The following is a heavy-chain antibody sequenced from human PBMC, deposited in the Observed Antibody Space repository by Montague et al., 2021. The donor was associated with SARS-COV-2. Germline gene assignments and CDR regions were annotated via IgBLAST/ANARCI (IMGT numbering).Heavy chain of an antibody. Sequence: TLSLTCAVYGGSFSGYYWTWIRQSPGKGLEWIWGINHSGSTNYNPSLESRVAISVDTSKNQFSLKLNSVTAADTAIYYCARATVDINMILVVITSVNHYFDSWGQGTLVTVSP. CDR3: ARATVDINMILVVITSVNHYFDS. J-gene: IGHJ4*02. D-gene: IGHD3-22*01. CDR2: INHSGST. CDR1: GGSFSGYY. V-gene: IGHV4-34*01.